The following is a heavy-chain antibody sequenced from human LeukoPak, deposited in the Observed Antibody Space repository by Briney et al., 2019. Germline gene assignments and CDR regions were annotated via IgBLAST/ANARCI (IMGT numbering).Heavy chain of an antibody. CDR3: AKDPPTIFGVVTSGAFDI. Sequence: GGSLRLSCAASGFTFSSYAMSWVRQAPGKGLEWVSAISGSGGSTYYADSVKGRFTISRDNSKNTLYLQMNSLRAEDTAVYYCAKDPPTIFGVVTSGAFDIWGQGTMVTVSS. CDR1: GFTFSSYA. CDR2: ISGSGGST. J-gene: IGHJ3*02. D-gene: IGHD3-3*01. V-gene: IGHV3-23*01.